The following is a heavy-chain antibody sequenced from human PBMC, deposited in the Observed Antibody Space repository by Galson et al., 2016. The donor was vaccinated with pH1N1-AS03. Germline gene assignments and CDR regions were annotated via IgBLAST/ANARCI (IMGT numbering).Heavy chain of an antibody. D-gene: IGHD5-12*01. CDR3: ARGGVMVPTNLEAFDI. V-gene: IGHV4-31*03. J-gene: IGHJ3*02. CDR2: IFYSGST. CDR1: GASISNGYYY. Sequence: TLSLTCTVSGASISNGYYYWSWFRQHPGKGLEWIGYIFYSGSTSYNPSLKSRLTTSLDTSKNQFSLKLNSVTAADSALYFCARGGVMVPTNLEAFDIWGQGTMVTVSS.